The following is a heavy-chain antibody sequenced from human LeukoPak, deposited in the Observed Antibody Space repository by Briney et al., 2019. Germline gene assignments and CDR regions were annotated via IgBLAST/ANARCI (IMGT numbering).Heavy chain of an antibody. CDR2: IRYDGSNK. J-gene: IGHJ3*02. CDR1: GFTFSSYG. Sequence: PGGSLRLSCAASGFTFSSYGMHWVRQAPGKGLEWVAFIRYDGSNKYYADSVKGRFTISRDNSKNTLYLQMNSLRAEDTAVYYCARAHRDARQTYYYGSGSDDAFDIWGQGTMVTVSS. D-gene: IGHD3-10*01. CDR3: ARAHRDARQTYYYGSGSDDAFDI. V-gene: IGHV3-30*02.